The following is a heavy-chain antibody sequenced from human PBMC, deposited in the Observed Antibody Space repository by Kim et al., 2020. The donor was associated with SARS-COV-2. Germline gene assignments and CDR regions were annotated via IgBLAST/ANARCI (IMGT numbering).Heavy chain of an antibody. V-gene: IGHV3-11*06. Sequence: GGSLRLTCAASGFTFSDYYMSWIRQAPGKGLEWVSYISSSSSYTNYADSVKGRFTISRDNAKNSLYLQMNSLRAEDTAVYYCAVNWNYWFDPWGQGTLVTVSS. CDR3: AVNWNYWFDP. D-gene: IGHD1-7*01. J-gene: IGHJ5*02. CDR2: ISSSSSYT. CDR1: GFTFSDYY.